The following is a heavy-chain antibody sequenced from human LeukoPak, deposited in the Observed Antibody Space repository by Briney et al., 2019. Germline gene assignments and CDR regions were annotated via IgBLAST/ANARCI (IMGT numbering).Heavy chain of an antibody. Sequence: GASVKVSCKASGDTFSNYPINWVRQAPGQGLEWLGRIIPFLSLTNYAQNFQDRVTITADKSTSTAYMELSSLRSDDTAVYYCVRAQSGWLNWFDPWGQGTLVTVSS. D-gene: IGHD6-19*01. CDR2: IIPFLSLT. CDR3: VRAQSGWLNWFDP. J-gene: IGHJ5*02. CDR1: GDTFSNYP. V-gene: IGHV1-69*04.